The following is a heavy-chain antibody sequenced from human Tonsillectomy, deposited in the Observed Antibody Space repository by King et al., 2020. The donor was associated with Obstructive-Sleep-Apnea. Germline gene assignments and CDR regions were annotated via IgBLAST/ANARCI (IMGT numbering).Heavy chain of an antibody. V-gene: IGHV3-48*01. CDR1: GFTFSRNN. CDR3: ARNYCSGGSCYWFFDL. D-gene: IGHD2-15*01. J-gene: IGHJ2*01. Sequence: VQLVEAGGGLVQPGGSLRLSCAASGFTFSRNNMNWVRQAPGKGLEWISYIISGSGTIYYADSLKGRFTISRDNAKNSLYLQMNSLRAEDTAVYYCARNYCSGGSCYWFFDLWGRGTLVTVSS. CDR2: IISGSGTI.